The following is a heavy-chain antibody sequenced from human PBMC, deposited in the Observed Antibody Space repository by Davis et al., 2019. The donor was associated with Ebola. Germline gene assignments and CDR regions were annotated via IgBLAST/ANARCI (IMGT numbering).Heavy chain of an antibody. Sequence: PSETLSLTCAVYGGSFSGYYWSWIRQPPGKGLEWIGEINHSGSTNYNPSLKSRVTISVDTSKNQFSLKLSSVTAADTAVYYCAREGGYSSSWYGGSDYYYGMDVWGQGTTVTVSS. J-gene: IGHJ6*02. CDR2: INHSGST. D-gene: IGHD6-13*01. CDR3: AREGGYSSSWYGGSDYYYGMDV. CDR1: GGSFSGYY. V-gene: IGHV4-34*01.